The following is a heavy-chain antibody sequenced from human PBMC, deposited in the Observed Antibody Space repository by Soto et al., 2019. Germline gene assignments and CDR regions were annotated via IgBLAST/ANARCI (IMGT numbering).Heavy chain of an antibody. CDR3: AREGEYSSSWRAFDI. V-gene: IGHV3-7*01. D-gene: IGHD6-13*01. J-gene: IGHJ3*02. CDR1: GFTFSSYW. Sequence: GGSLRLSCAASGFTFSSYWMSWVRQAPGKGLEWVANIKQDGSEKYYVDSVKGRFTISRDNAKNSLYLQMNSLRAEDTAVYYCAREGEYSSSWRAFDIWGQGTMVTVSS. CDR2: IKQDGSEK.